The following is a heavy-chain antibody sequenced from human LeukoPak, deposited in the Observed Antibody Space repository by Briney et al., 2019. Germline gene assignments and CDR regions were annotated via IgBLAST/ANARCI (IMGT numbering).Heavy chain of an antibody. CDR2: IYHSGST. V-gene: IGHV4-4*02. J-gene: IGHJ3*02. CDR1: GGSISSGNW. Sequence: SETLSLTCAVSGGSISSGNWWMRVRQPPGKGLEWIGEIYHSGSTNYNPSLKSRVTILVDKSKNQFSLKLNSVTAADTAVYYCARGVSPGSGWFFDIWGQGTMVTVSS. D-gene: IGHD6-19*01. CDR3: ARGVSPGSGWFFDI.